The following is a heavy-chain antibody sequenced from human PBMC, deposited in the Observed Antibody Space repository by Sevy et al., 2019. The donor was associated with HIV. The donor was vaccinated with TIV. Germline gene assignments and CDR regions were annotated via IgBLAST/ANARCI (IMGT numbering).Heavy chain of an antibody. J-gene: IGHJ5*02. V-gene: IGHV1-69*13. D-gene: IGHD6-6*01. CDR1: GGTFSSYA. CDR3: ARGRPRIAARRDWFDP. Sequence: ASVKVSCKASGGTFSSYAICWVRQAPGQGLEWMGGIIPIFGTANYAQKFQGRVTITADESTSTAYMELSSLRSEDTAVCYCARGRPRIAARRDWFDPWGQGTLVTVSS. CDR2: IIPIFGTA.